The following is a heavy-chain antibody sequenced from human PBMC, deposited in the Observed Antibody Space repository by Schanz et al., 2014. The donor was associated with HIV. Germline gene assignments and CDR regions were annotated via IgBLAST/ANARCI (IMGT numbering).Heavy chain of an antibody. V-gene: IGHV4-30-4*01. J-gene: IGHJ6*02. CDR3: ARGGEVRGVLITTPYSYSSILDV. Sequence: QVQLQESGPGLVKPSQTQSLTCTVSGGSISSGDYYWSWIRQPPGKGLEWIGEIKHSGGPNYNPSLKGGVTMSVDASKNQFPLKLSSGTAADTAIYYCARGGEVRGVLITTPYSYSSILDVWGQGTTVTISS. D-gene: IGHD3-10*01. CDR1: GGSISSGDYY. CDR2: IKHSGGP.